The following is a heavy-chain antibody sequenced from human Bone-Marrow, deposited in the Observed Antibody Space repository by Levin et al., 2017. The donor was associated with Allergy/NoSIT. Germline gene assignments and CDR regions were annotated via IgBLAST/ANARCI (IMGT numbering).Heavy chain of an antibody. CDR1: GFSFSSYA. CDR2: ITGGSGGI. CDR3: AKDTPVVSSNGWSGNCFDY. D-gene: IGHD6-19*01. Sequence: PGGSLRLSCTASGFSFSSYAMSWVRQAPGKGLEWVSTITGGSGGIYYADSVKGRFTISRDNSRNTLSLQMSGLRAEDTATYYCAKDTPVVSSNGWSGNCFDYWGQGTMVTVSS. V-gene: IGHV3-23*01. J-gene: IGHJ4*02.